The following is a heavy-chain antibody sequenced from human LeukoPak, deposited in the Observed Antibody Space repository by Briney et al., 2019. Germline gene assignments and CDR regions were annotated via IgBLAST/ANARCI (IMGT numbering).Heavy chain of an antibody. D-gene: IGHD6-19*01. CDR3: ARVAGYSSGWAFDY. J-gene: IGHJ4*02. V-gene: IGHV3-30-3*01. CDR2: ISYDGSNK. CDR1: GFTFSNYA. Sequence: GRSLRLSCAASGFTFSNYATHWVRQAPGKGLEWVAVISYDGSNKYYADSVKGRFTISRDNSKNALYPQMNSLRAEDTAVYYCARVAGYSSGWAFDYWGQGTLVTVSS.